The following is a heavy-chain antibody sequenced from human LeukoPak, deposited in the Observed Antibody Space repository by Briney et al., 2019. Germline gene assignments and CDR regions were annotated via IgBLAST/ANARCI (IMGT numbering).Heavy chain of an antibody. CDR2: INPNSGGT. Sequence: GASVKVSCKASGYTFTGYYMHWVRQAPGQGLEWMGWINPNSGGTNYAQKFQGWVTMTRDTSISTAYMELSRLRSDDTAVYYCAPSTGKGDYEGWFDPWGQGTLVTVSS. V-gene: IGHV1-2*04. CDR1: GYTFTGYY. J-gene: IGHJ5*02. CDR3: APSTGKGDYEGWFDP. D-gene: IGHD4-17*01.